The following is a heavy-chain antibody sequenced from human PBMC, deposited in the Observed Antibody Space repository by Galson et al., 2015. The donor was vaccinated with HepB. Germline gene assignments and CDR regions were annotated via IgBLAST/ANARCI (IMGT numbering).Heavy chain of an antibody. D-gene: IGHD4-11*01. CDR1: GFTFSSYC. J-gene: IGHJ6*02. Sequence: SLRLSCAASGFTFSSYCMHWVRQAPGKGLEWVAVISYDGSNKYYADSVKGRFTISRDNSKNTVYLQMNSLRAEDTAVYYCAKHLESVTTRYYYYCMDVWGQGTTVTVSS. V-gene: IGHV3-30*18. CDR3: AKHLESVTTRYYYYCMDV. CDR2: ISYDGSNK.